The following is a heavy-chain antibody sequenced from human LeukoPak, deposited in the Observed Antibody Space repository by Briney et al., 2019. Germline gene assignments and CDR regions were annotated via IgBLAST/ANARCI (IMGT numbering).Heavy chain of an antibody. D-gene: IGHD3-16*02. CDR2: IYISGST. CDR3: VSHYDYVWGSYRPDYMDV. J-gene: IGHJ6*03. V-gene: IGHV4-61*02. CDR1: GGSISSGGYY. Sequence: SQTLSLTCTVSGGSISSGGYYWSWIRQPAGKGLEWIGRIYISGSTNYNPSLKSRVTISVDTSKNQFSLKLSSVTAADTAVYYCVSHYDYVWGSYRPDYMDVWGKGTTVTVSS.